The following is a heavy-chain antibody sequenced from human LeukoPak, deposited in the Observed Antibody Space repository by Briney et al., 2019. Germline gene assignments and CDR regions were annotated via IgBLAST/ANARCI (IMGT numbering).Heavy chain of an antibody. CDR2: IIPMFGEG. CDR3: ARRYYYDSPTYFEDAFDI. D-gene: IGHD3-22*01. CDR1: GGSFRTFS. J-gene: IGHJ3*02. Sequence: ASVKVSCKASGGSFRTFSMNWVRQAPGQGLEWMGGIIPMFGEGSYAQKFQGRVAITTDEPRRTAYMELRSLRSEDTAVYYCARRYYYDSPTYFEDAFDIWGQGTMVTVSS. V-gene: IGHV1-69*05.